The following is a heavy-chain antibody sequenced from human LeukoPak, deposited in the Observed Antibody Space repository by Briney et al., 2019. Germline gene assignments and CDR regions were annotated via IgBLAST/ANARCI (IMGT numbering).Heavy chain of an antibody. CDR3: ARDRGDGYDYFWDY. Sequence: PSETLSLTCTVSGGSINSNVYYWGWIRQPPGKGLEWIGYTDYSGSTNYNPSLKSRVTISVDTSKNQFSLKLSSVTAADTAVYYCARDRGDGYDYFWDYWGQGTLVTVSS. V-gene: IGHV4-61*08. D-gene: IGHD5-12*01. J-gene: IGHJ4*02. CDR1: GGSINSNVYY. CDR2: TDYSGST.